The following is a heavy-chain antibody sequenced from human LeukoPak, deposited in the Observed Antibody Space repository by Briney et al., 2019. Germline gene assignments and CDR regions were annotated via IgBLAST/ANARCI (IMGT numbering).Heavy chain of an antibody. Sequence: GGSLRLSCAASGFTFSSYAMTWVRQAPGKGLEWVSAITGSGGEMHYADSVRGRFTISRDNSKSTLSLQMNSLRAEDTAIYYCATYRQVLLPFESWGQGTLVTVSS. CDR2: ITGSGGEM. D-gene: IGHD2-8*02. CDR3: ATYRQVLLPFES. V-gene: IGHV3-23*01. CDR1: GFTFSSYA. J-gene: IGHJ4*02.